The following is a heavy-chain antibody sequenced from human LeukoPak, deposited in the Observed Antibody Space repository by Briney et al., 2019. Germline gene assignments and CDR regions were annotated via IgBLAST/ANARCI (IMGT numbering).Heavy chain of an antibody. CDR3: VRARPKNPFDC. CDR1: GDSVSSNSNA. V-gene: IGHV6-1*01. D-gene: IGHD2/OR15-2a*01. Sequence: SQTLSLTCAISGDSVSSNSNAWNWVRQSPSRGLEWLGRTYYRSKWFMDYAVSVKSRMTVNTDTTKNQFSLQLNSVTPEDTAVYYCVRARPKNPFDCWGQGTVVTVSS. CDR2: TYYRSKWFM. J-gene: IGHJ4*02.